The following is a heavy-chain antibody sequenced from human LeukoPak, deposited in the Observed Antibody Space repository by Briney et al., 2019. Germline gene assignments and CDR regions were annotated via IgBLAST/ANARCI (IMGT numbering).Heavy chain of an antibody. CDR2: IRYDGSNR. D-gene: IGHD2-2*01. J-gene: IGHJ6*03. CDR3: AKKGLPAAKRINNYYYMDV. V-gene: IGHV3-30*02. CDR1: GFTFSNYG. Sequence: GGSLRLSCAAPGFTFSNYGKQWVRQAPGKGLEWVAFIRYDGSNRYYADSVKGRFTISRDNSKNTLYLQMNSLRAEDTAVYYCAKKGLPAAKRINNYYYMDVWGKGTTVTVSS.